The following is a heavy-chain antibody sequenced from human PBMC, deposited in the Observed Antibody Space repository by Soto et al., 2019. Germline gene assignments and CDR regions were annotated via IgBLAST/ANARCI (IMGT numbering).Heavy chain of an antibody. D-gene: IGHD3-16*02. CDR3: ARNKGDHTYYDYVWGSYLVGHAFDI. V-gene: IGHV4-4*02. CDR2: IYHSGSN. Sequence: NPSETLSLTCAVSGGSISSSNWWWWVRHPPGGGRVWLGEIYHSGSNTYNPSLKTHVTISVDKSKSQCSLKLSSVKAADTAVYNCARNKGDHTYYDYVWGSYLVGHAFDIWGQGTMVTVSS. J-gene: IGHJ3*02. CDR1: GGSISSSNW.